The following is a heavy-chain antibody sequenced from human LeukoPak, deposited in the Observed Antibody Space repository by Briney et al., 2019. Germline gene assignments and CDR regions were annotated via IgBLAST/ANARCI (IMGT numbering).Heavy chain of an antibody. V-gene: IGHV3-23*01. CDR1: GFTFSSFA. CDR3: ARDARQQLVERFDY. Sequence: GGSLRLSCAASGFTFSSFAVSWVRQAPGKGLEWVSTITGSGGSTNYADSVKGRSTISRDNSENTLYLQMNSLRAEDTAVYYCARDARQQLVERFDYWGQGTLVTVSS. CDR2: ITGSGGST. D-gene: IGHD6-13*01. J-gene: IGHJ4*02.